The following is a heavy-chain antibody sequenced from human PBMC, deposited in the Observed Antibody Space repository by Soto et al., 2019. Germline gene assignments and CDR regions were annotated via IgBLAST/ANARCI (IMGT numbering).Heavy chain of an antibody. CDR2: IKQDGSDK. CDR3: ARLPDFWSGYYPGGLYFYYMDV. V-gene: IGHV3-7*01. Sequence: GGSLRLSCAASGFTFSSYWMTWVRQAPGKGLEWVANIKQDGSDKYYVDSVKGRFTISRDNAKNSLYLQMNSLRAEDTAVYYCARLPDFWSGYYPGGLYFYYMDVWGKGTTVTVSS. CDR1: GFTFSSYW. J-gene: IGHJ6*03. D-gene: IGHD3-3*01.